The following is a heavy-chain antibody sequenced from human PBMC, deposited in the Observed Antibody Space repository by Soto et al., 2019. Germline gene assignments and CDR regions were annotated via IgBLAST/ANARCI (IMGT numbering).Heavy chain of an antibody. CDR3: ARPRFCSGGSCYSDY. CDR2: ISSSGSTI. V-gene: IGHV3-48*01. D-gene: IGHD2-15*01. J-gene: IGHJ4*02. CDR1: GFTFSSYS. Sequence: GGSLRLSCAASGFTFSSYSMNWVRQAPGKGLEWVSYISSSGSTIYYADSVKGRFTISRDNAKDSLYLQMNSLRAEDTAVYYCARPRFCSGGSCYSDYWGQGTLVTVSS.